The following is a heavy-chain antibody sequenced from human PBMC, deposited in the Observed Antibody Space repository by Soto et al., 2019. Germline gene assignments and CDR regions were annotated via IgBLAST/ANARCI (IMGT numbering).Heavy chain of an antibody. CDR3: ARDPPSYDFWSGYPLTGYFDY. J-gene: IGHJ4*02. Sequence: GGSLRLSCAASGFTFSSYGMHWVRQAPGKGLEWVAVIWYDGSNKYYADSVKGRFTISRDNSKNTLYLQMNSLRAEDTAVYYCARDPPSYDFWSGYPLTGYFDYWGQGTLVTVSS. V-gene: IGHV3-33*01. CDR1: GFTFSSYG. D-gene: IGHD3-3*01. CDR2: IWYDGSNK.